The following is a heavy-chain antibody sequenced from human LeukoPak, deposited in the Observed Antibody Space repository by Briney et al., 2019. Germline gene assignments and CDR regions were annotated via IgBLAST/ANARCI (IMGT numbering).Heavy chain of an antibody. CDR2: ISSSSSYI. Sequence: GGSLRLSCAASGFTFSSYSMNWVRQAPGRGLEYVLSISSSSSYIYYADSVKGRFTISRDNAKNSLYLQMNSPRAEDTAVYYCAREGEYCSGTSCYNYFDYWGQGTLVTVSS. CDR3: AREGEYCSGTSCYNYFDY. V-gene: IGHV3-21*01. CDR1: GFTFSSYS. J-gene: IGHJ4*02. D-gene: IGHD2-2*02.